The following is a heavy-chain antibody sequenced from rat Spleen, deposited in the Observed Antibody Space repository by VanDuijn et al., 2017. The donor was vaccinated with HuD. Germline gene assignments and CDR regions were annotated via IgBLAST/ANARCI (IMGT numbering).Heavy chain of an antibody. Sequence: EVQLVESGGGLVQPGRSMKLSCAASGFTFSNYGMAWVRQAPKKGLEWVAYISYDGGSTYYRDSVKGRFTISRYNAKRTLYLQMDSLRSEDTATYYCTTEVLYYWFAYWGQGTLVTVSS. CDR2: ISYDGGST. J-gene: IGHJ3*01. V-gene: IGHV5-20*01. D-gene: IGHD1-1*01. CDR1: GFTFSNYG. CDR3: TTEVLYYWFAY.